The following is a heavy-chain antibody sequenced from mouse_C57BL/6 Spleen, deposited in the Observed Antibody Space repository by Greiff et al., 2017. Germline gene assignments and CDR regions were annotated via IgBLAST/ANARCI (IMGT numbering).Heavy chain of an antibody. J-gene: IGHJ4*01. CDR1: GFSLTSYG. CDR3: ARNGYSNYPYYYSMDY. CDR2: IWSGGST. V-gene: IGHV2-2*01. Sequence: QVQLQHSGPGLVQPSQSLSITCTVSGFSLTSYGVHWVRQSPGKGLEWLGVIWSGGSTDYNAAFISRLSISKDNSKSQVFFKMNSLQADDTAIYYCARNGYSNYPYYYSMDYWGQGTSVTVSS. D-gene: IGHD2-5*01.